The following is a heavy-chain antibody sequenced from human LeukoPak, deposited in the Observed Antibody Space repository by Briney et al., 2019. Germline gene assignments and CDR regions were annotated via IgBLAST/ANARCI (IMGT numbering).Heavy chain of an antibody. D-gene: IGHD2-15*01. CDR2: VNRDGSET. V-gene: IGHV3-7*01. CDR1: GFALSSHW. CDR3: ARRSAGGSGL. Sequence: GGSLRLSCAASGFALSSHWMTWVRQVPGRGPEWVANVNRDGSETYYLDSVKGRFTISKDNAKNSLYLQMNSLRAEDTAVYYCARRSAGGSGLWGQGTLVTVSS. J-gene: IGHJ4*02.